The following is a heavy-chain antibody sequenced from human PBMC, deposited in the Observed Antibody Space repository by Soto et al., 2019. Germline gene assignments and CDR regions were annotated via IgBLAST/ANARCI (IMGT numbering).Heavy chain of an antibody. CDR2: LHYTGTT. D-gene: IGHD3-22*01. V-gene: IGHV4-39*02. CDR1: GGSINSTSYY. Sequence: SETLSLTCTVSGGSINSTSYYWGWIRQTPGKGLEWIASLHYTGTTNYNPSLKSRGTISVDTSKNQFSLRLNSVTAADTDIYYCARDLTDYYDSSGYYYEVSWFDPWGQGTLVTVSS. CDR3: ARDLTDYYDSSGYYYEVSWFDP. J-gene: IGHJ5*02.